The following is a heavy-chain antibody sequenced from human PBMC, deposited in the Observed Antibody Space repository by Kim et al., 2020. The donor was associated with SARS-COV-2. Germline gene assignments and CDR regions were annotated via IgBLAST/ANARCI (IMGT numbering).Heavy chain of an antibody. CDR1: GFTFSSYW. CDR2: IKQDGSEK. Sequence: GGSLRLSCAASGFTFSSYWMSWVRQAPGKGLEWVANIKQDGSEKYYVDSVKGRFTISRDNAKNSLYLQMNSLRAEDTAVYYCARGPRWPSKYSPADYWGQGTLVTVSS. D-gene: IGHD5-12*01. V-gene: IGHV3-7*01. J-gene: IGHJ4*02. CDR3: ARGPRWPSKYSPADY.